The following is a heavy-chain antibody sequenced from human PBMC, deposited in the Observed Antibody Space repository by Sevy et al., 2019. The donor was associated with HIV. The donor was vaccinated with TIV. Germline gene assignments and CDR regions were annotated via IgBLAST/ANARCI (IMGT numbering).Heavy chain of an antibody. CDR3: ATAREYYSDNSGYLDF. J-gene: IGHJ4*02. Sequence: ASVKVSCKVSGYTLSELSMHWVRQAPGKGLEWMGRFDPEDGETIYAQKLQGRVTMTEDTSSDTAYMELSSLRSEDTAVYFCATAREYYSDNSGYLDFWGQRTLVTVSS. V-gene: IGHV1-24*01. D-gene: IGHD3-22*01. CDR1: GYTLSELS. CDR2: FDPEDGET.